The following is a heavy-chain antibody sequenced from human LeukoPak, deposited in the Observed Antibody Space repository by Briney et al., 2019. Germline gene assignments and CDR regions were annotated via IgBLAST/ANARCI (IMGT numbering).Heavy chain of an antibody. CDR2: IYYSGST. Sequence: PSETLSLTCTVSGGSISSYYWSWIRQPPGKGLEWIGYIYYSGSTNYNPSLKSRVTISVDTSKNQFSLKLSSVTAADTAVYYCARGKGPWQQLVPRWFDPWGQGTLATVSS. CDR3: ARGKGPWQQLVPRWFDP. D-gene: IGHD6-13*01. V-gene: IGHV4-59*12. CDR1: GGSISSYY. J-gene: IGHJ5*02.